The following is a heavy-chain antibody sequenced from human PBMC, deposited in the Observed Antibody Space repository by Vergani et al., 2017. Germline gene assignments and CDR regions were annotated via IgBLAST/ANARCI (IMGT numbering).Heavy chain of an antibody. Sequence: QVQLVESGGGVVQPGRSLRLSCAASGFTFSSYGMHWVRQAPGKGLEWVAVISYDGSNKYYADSVKGRFTISRDNSKNTLYLQMNSLRAEDTAVYYCAKESMGARRYFDYWGQGTLVTVSS. J-gene: IGHJ4*02. V-gene: IGHV3-30*18. D-gene: IGHD1-26*01. CDR2: ISYDGSNK. CDR3: AKESMGARRYFDY. CDR1: GFTFSSYG.